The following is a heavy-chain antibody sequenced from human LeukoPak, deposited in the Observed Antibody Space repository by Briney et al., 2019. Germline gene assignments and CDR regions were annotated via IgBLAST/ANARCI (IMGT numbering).Heavy chain of an antibody. V-gene: IGHV1-69*04. Sequence: VKVSCKASGGTFSSYAISWVRQAPGQGLEWMGRIIPILGIANYAQKFQGRVTITADKSTSTAYMELSSLRSEDTAVYYCARGDYYDYVWGSYRKDYCGMDVWGQGTTVTVSS. CDR3: ARGDYYDYVWGSYRKDYCGMDV. CDR1: GGTFSSYA. CDR2: IIPILGIA. J-gene: IGHJ6*02. D-gene: IGHD3-16*02.